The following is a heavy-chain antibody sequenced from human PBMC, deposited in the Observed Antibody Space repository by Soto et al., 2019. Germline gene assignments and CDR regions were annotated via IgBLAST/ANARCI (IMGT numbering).Heavy chain of an antibody. D-gene: IGHD2-15*01. CDR2: IYPGDSDT. V-gene: IGHV5-51*01. Sequence: GESLKISCKGSGYSFTSYWIGWVRQMPGKGLEWMGIIYPGDSDTRYSPSFQGQVTISADKSISTAYLQWSSLKASDTAMYYCARFPLNCSGGSCYPRGWFDPWGQGTLVTVSS. CDR1: GYSFTSYW. J-gene: IGHJ5*02. CDR3: ARFPLNCSGGSCYPRGWFDP.